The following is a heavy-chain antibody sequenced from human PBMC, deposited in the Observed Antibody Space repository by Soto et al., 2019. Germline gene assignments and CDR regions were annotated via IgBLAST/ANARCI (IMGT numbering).Heavy chain of an antibody. Sequence: QVQLVQSGAEEKEPGASVKVSCKASGYTCTSYAMHWVRQAPGQRLEWMGWINAGNGNTKYSQKFQGRVTITRDTSASTAYMGLSSLRSEDTAVYYCARGITLPTPLDYWGQGTLVTVSS. CDR2: INAGNGNT. V-gene: IGHV1-3*05. J-gene: IGHJ4*02. D-gene: IGHD1-20*01. CDR1: GYTCTSYA. CDR3: ARGITLPTPLDY.